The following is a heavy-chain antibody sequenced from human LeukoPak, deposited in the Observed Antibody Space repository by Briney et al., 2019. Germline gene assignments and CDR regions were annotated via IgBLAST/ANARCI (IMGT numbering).Heavy chain of an antibody. Sequence: PGGSLRLSCAASGFTFTNHIMHWVRQAPGKGLEWVASIATDGSQTFYRGSVKGRFTISRDNSENKPYLQMNSLRAEDTAVYYCARGVYSGYDFYYFDYWGQGTLVTVSS. J-gene: IGHJ4*02. V-gene: IGHV3-30-3*01. CDR1: GFTFTNHI. CDR3: ARGVYSGYDFYYFDY. CDR2: IATDGSQT. D-gene: IGHD5-12*01.